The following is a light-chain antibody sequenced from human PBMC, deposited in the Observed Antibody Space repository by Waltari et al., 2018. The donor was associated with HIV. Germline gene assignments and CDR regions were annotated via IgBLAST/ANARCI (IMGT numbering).Light chain of an antibody. CDR3: CSYAGSSTLI. CDR1: RSDGGSFNL. Sequence: QSALNQPASVSGFPGQSIPIPCTGTRSDGGSFNLVSWYQQPPGKVPKLMIYEVSKRPSGVSNRFSGSKSGNTASLTISGLQAEDEADYYCCSYAGSSTLIFGGGTKLTVL. V-gene: IGLV2-23*02. J-gene: IGLJ2*01. CDR2: EVS.